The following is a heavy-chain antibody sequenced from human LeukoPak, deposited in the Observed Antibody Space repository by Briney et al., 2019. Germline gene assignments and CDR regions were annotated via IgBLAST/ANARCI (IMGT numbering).Heavy chain of an antibody. J-gene: IGHJ3*01. V-gene: IGHV4-4*07. CDR2: IYARGNT. CDR1: GGSISNYY. D-gene: IGHD1-26*01. CDR3: ARGAVGVTPHVAFDF. Sequence: PSETLSLTCTVSGGSISNYYWSWLRQPAGKGLEYIGRIYARGNTNYNPSLKSRVTMSLDRSKNQFSLKLTSVTAADTAVYYCARGAVGVTPHVAFDFWGQGTMVTVSS.